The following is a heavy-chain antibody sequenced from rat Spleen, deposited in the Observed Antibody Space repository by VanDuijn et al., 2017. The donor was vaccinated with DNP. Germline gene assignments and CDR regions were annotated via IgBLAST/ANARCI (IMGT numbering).Heavy chain of an antibody. J-gene: IGHJ2*01. D-gene: IGHD1-4*01. Sequence: EVQLVESGGGLVQPGRSLKLSCTASGLTFSNYGMAWVRQAPTKGLEWVASISAGGGNTYYRDSVKGRFTISRDNEKSSLYLQMDSLRSEDTATYYCTIETRLYVFWGQGVMVTVSS. V-gene: IGHV5-27*01. CDR1: GLTFSNYG. CDR3: TIETRLYVF. CDR2: ISAGGGNT.